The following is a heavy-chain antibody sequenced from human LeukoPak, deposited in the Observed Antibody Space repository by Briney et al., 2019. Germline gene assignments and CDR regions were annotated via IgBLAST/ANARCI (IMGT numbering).Heavy chain of an antibody. J-gene: IGHJ4*02. V-gene: IGHV4-34*01. CDR2: INHSGST. Sequence: SETLSLTCTVSGGSISGYYWSWIRQPPGKGLEWIGEINHSGSTNYNPSLKSRVTISVDTSKNQFSLKLSSVTAADTAVYYCARFDILTGYDYWGQGTLVTVSS. CDR3: ARFDILTGYDY. D-gene: IGHD3-9*01. CDR1: GGSISGYY.